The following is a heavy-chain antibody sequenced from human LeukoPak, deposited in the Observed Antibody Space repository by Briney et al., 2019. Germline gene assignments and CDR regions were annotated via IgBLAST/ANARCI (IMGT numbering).Heavy chain of an antibody. CDR2: IKQDGSEK. CDR1: GFTFSSYW. CDR3: ARDSYDSSGYSKF. V-gene: IGHV3-7*01. Sequence: PGGSLRLSCAASGFTFSSYWMSWVRQAPGKGLKGVANIKQDGSEKYYVDSVKGRFTISRDNAKNSLYLHMNSLRAEDTAVYYCARDSYDSSGYSKFWGQGTLVTVSS. J-gene: IGHJ4*02. D-gene: IGHD3-22*01.